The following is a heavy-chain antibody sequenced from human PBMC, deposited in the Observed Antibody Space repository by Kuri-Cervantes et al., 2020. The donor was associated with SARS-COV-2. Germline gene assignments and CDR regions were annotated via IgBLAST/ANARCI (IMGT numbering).Heavy chain of an antibody. D-gene: IGHD5-12*01. V-gene: IGHV3-43*01. CDR1: GFTFDDYT. Sequence: GESLKISCAASGFTFDDYTMHWVRQAPGKGLEWVSLISWDGGSTYYADSVKGRCTISRDNSKNSLYLQMNSLRTEDTALYYCAKDMAYSGYDYHLDYWGQGTLVTVSS. CDR2: ISWDGGST. J-gene: IGHJ4*02. CDR3: AKDMAYSGYDYHLDY.